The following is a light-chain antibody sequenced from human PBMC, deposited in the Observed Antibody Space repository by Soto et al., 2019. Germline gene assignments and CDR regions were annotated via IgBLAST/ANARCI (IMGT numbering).Light chain of an antibody. Sequence: EIVMTQSPATLSVSPGERATLSCRASQSVSSNLAWYQQKPGQAPRLLIYGASTRATGIPARFSGSGSGTECTLTISSLQSEDCDHYYCQQYNNWPPWTFGQGTKVEIK. CDR3: QQYNNWPPWT. V-gene: IGKV3-15*01. J-gene: IGKJ1*01. CDR2: GAS. CDR1: QSVSSN.